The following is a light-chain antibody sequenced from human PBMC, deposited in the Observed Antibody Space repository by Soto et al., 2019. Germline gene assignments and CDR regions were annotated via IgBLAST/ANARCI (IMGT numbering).Light chain of an antibody. CDR1: QSITRS. V-gene: IGKV1-5*01. Sequence: GDRVTITCRASQSITRSLNWYQQKPGKAPKLLIYDASSLESGVPSRFSGSGSGTKFTLTIASLQPEDFATYYCQQYETFSGTFGPGTKVDIK. CDR3: QQYETFSGT. CDR2: DAS. J-gene: IGKJ1*01.